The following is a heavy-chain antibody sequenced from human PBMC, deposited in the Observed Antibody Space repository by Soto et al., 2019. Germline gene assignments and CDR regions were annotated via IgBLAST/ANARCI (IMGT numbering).Heavy chain of an antibody. CDR1: GDSIGSGDFY. J-gene: IGHJ5*02. V-gene: IGHV4-30-4*01. CDR2: IYKSGRT. CDR3: ARSLSASSGWFDP. D-gene: IGHD6-6*01. Sequence: SETLFLTCAVSGDSIGSGDFYWTWIRQSPGKGLEYIGYIYKSGRTYYNPSLKSRPIISLDTSKSQFFLSLSSVTAADTAMYYCARSLSASSGWFDPWGQGTLVTVSS.